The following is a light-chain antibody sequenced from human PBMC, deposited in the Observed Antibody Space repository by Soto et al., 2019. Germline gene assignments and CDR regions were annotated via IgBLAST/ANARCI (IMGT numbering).Light chain of an antibody. CDR3: QQSHSNPRT. CDR1: QNIVNY. J-gene: IGKJ1*01. V-gene: IGKV1-39*01. Sequence: DIQMTQTPSSLSASVGDRVTLTCRASQNIVNYLNWYQQKPGKAPKLLIYAASSLQSGIPSRFSGSGSATDFTLTISSLQPEDFATYYCQQSHSNPRTFGQGTKVDIK. CDR2: AAS.